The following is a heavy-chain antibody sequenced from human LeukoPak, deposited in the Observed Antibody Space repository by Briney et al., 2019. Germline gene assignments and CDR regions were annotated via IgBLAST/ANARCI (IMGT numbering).Heavy chain of an antibody. J-gene: IGHJ4*02. Sequence: ASVKVSCKASGFTFTSSAMQWVRQARGQRLEWIGWIVVGSGNTNYAQKFQERVTITRDMSTSTAYMELGSLRSEDTAVYYCAADRGGNSDLRYWGQGTLVTVSS. CDR1: GFTFTSSA. CDR3: AADRGGNSDLRY. V-gene: IGHV1-58*02. D-gene: IGHD4-23*01. CDR2: IVVGSGNT.